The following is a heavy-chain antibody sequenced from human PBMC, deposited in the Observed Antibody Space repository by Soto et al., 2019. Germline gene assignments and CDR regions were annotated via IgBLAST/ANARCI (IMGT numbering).Heavy chain of an antibody. Sequence: GGSLRLSCAASEFTFSNYTMSWVRQAPGKGLEWVSAISYGGGTTYYADSVKGRFTISRDNSKNTLYLQMNSLRAEDTAVYYCAKNPGYYYDSTGYHFDYWGQGTLVTVSS. CDR3: AKNPGYYYDSTGYHFDY. D-gene: IGHD3-22*01. J-gene: IGHJ4*02. CDR2: ISYGGGTT. CDR1: EFTFSNYT. V-gene: IGHV3-23*01.